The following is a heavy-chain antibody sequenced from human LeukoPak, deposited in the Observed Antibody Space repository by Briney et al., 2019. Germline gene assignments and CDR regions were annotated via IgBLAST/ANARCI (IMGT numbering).Heavy chain of an antibody. D-gene: IGHD6-13*01. V-gene: IGHV3-7*01. CDR2: IKQDGSEK. J-gene: IGHJ4*02. CDR1: GFTFSNYA. CDR3: ARVGALSSSWLLY. Sequence: GGSLRLSCAASGFTFSNYAMSWVRQAPGKGLEWVANIKQDGSEKYYVDSVKGRFTISRDNAKNSLYLQMNSLRAEDTAVYFCARVGALSSSWLLYWGQGTLVTVSS.